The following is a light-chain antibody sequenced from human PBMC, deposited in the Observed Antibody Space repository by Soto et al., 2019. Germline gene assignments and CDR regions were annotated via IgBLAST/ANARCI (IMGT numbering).Light chain of an antibody. CDR1: NSDIGGYNY. Sequence: QSVLTQPASVSGSPGQSITISCTGTNSDIGGYNYLSWYQQHPGKAPKLMIYDVSNRPSGVSYRFSGSKSGNTASLTISGLEAEDEADYYCSSYTSRSTLGVFGGGTKLTVL. V-gene: IGLV2-14*03. CDR2: DVS. J-gene: IGLJ2*01. CDR3: SSYTSRSTLGV.